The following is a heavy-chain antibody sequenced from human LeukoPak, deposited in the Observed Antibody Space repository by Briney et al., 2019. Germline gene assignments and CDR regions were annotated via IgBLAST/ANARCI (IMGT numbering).Heavy chain of an antibody. Sequence: SETLSLTCTVSGGSISSYYWSWIRQPAGKGLEWIGRIYTSGSTNYNPSLKSRVTMSVDTSKNQFSLKLSSVTAADTAVYYCASTTVTTRQGGFDPWGQGTLVTVSS. CDR2: IYTSGST. CDR3: ASTTVTTRQGGFDP. V-gene: IGHV4-4*07. CDR1: GGSISSYY. D-gene: IGHD4-11*01. J-gene: IGHJ5*02.